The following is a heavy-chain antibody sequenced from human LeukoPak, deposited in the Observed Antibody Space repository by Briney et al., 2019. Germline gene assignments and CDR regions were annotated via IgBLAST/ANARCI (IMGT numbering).Heavy chain of an antibody. V-gene: IGHV3-21*01. CDR1: GFTFSSYS. J-gene: IGHJ1*01. CDR2: ISSSSSYI. Sequence: GSLXLSXAXSGFTFSSYSMNWVRQAPGKGLEWVSSISSSSSYIYYADSVKGRFTISRDNAKNSLYLQMNSLRAEDTAVYYCARDGSSEYFQHWGQGTLVTVSS. CDR3: ARDGSSEYFQH.